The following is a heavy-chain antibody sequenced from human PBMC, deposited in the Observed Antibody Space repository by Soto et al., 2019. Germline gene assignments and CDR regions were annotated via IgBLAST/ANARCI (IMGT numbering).Heavy chain of an antibody. D-gene: IGHD2-15*01. CDR1: GFTFSNAW. CDR2: IKTMTAGGTT. J-gene: IGHJ4*02. V-gene: IGHV3-15*01. CDR3: NTGGEGVGVVAAHPPWD. Sequence: EVQLVESGGGLVKPGGSLRLSCAASGFTFSNAWMSWVRQVPGKGLEWVGRIKTMTAGGTTDYAAPVRDRFIISRDDSKNTPYLQMNSLKTEDTAVYYCNTGGEGVGVVAAHPPWDWGQGTLVTVSS.